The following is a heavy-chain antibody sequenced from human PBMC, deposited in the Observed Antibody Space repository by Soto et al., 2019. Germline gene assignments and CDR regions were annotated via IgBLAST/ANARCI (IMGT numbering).Heavy chain of an antibody. D-gene: IGHD5-18*01. Sequence: SETLSLTCAVYGGSFSGYYWSWIRQPPGKGLEWIGEINHSGSTNYNPSLKSRVTISVDTSKNQFSLKLSSVTAADTAVYYCARAKGLWLRGGFDYWGQGTLVTVSS. V-gene: IGHV4-34*01. CDR2: INHSGST. J-gene: IGHJ4*02. CDR1: GGSFSGYY. CDR3: ARAKGLWLRGGFDY.